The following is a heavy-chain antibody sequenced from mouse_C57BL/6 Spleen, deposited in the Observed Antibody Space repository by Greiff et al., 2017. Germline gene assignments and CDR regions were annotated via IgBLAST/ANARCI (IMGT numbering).Heavy chain of an antibody. V-gene: IGHV1-82*01. CDR3: ARNYGSQGAVGYFDY. CDR2: IYPGDGDT. CDR1: GYAFSSSW. D-gene: IGHD1-1*01. Sequence: QVQLQQPGPELVKPGASVKISCKASGYAFSSSWMNWVKQRPGKGLEWIGRIYPGDGDTNYNGKFKGKATLTADKSSSTAYMQLSSLTSEDSAVYVCARNYGSQGAVGYFDYWGQGTTLTVSS. J-gene: IGHJ2*01.